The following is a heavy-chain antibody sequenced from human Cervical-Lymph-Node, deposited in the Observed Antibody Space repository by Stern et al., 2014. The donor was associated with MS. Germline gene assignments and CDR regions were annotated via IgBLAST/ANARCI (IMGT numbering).Heavy chain of an antibody. D-gene: IGHD1-26*01. CDR1: GFTFSSYP. J-gene: IGHJ4*02. CDR3: AREGSGSYRIDY. CDR2: ITRSSNYR. V-gene: IGHV3-21*01. Sequence: VQLVESGGGLVKPGGSLRLSCAAFGFTFSSYPMNWVRQAPGKGLEWVSSITRSSNYRTYADSVKGRFTISRDDAKNSLYLQMNSLRAEDTAVYYCAREGSGSYRIDYWGQGTVVTVSS.